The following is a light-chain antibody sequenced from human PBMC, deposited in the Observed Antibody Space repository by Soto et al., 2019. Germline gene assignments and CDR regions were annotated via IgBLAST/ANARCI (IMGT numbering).Light chain of an antibody. CDR2: GAS. V-gene: IGKV3-15*01. CDR1: QSIRGD. J-gene: IGKJ4*01. CDR3: QQFNNWPLT. Sequence: EIVMTQSPATLSVSLGEGVTLSCRASQSIRGDLAWYQQKPGQTPRLLIYGASTRATGLPARFSGSGSGTEFTLTISSLQSEDSAVYYCQQFNNWPLTFGGGTKVEIK.